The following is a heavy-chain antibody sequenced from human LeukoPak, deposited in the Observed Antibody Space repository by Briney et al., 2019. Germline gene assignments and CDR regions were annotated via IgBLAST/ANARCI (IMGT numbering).Heavy chain of an antibody. CDR3: ARDSRPYYYDSSGSDAFDI. CDR2: INPSGGST. V-gene: IGHV1-46*01. CDR1: GYTFTSYY. J-gene: IGHJ3*02. Sequence: ASVKVSCKASGYTFTSYYMLWVRQAPGQGLEWMGIINPSGGSTSYAQKFQGRVTMTRDMSTSTVYMELSSLRSEDTAVYYCARDSRPYYYDSSGSDAFDIWGQGTMVTVSS. D-gene: IGHD3-22*01.